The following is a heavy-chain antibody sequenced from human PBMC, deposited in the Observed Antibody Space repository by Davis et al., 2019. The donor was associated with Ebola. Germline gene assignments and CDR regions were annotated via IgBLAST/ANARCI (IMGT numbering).Heavy chain of an antibody. J-gene: IGHJ6*02. Sequence: PSETLSLTCTVSGGSISPYYWSWIRQPPGKGLEWIGYISDSGSTKYDPSLETRVTISLDKSRNQLSLRLASVTVADTAVYYCARDNWKYVAKVWYFYGMDAWGQGTTVAVSS. V-gene: IGHV4-59*01. CDR3: ARDNWKYVAKVWYFYGMDA. CDR1: GGSISPYY. D-gene: IGHD1-7*01. CDR2: ISDSGST.